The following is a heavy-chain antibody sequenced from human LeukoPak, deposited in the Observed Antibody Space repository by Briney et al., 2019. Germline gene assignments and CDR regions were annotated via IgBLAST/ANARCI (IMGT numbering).Heavy chain of an antibody. D-gene: IGHD6-13*01. J-gene: IGHJ3*02. Sequence: GASVKVSCKASGYTFTSYYMHWVRQAPGQGLEWMGIINPSGGSTSYAQKFQGRVTMTRDMSTSTVYMELSRLRSDDTAVYYCARVELIKLRQQPGDDAFDIWGQGTMVTVSS. CDR3: ARVELIKLRQQPGDDAFDI. CDR1: GYTFTSYY. V-gene: IGHV1-46*01. CDR2: INPSGGST.